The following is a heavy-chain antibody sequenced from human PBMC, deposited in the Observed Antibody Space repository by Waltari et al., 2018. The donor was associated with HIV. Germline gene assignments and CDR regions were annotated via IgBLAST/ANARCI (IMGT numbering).Heavy chain of an antibody. CDR2: IWNDGVNK. J-gene: IGHJ5*02. V-gene: IGHV3-33*01. CDR1: GFPFSTYH. Sequence: QVQLVESGGGVVQPGRSLRLSCAASGFPFSTYHLHWVRQAPGKGLEWVALIWNDGVNKYYAGSVKGRFTITRDNSQNTLHLQMNSLRAEDTAVYYCARDRSYNMTRLGWFDPWGQGTLVTVSS. D-gene: IGHD1-20*01. CDR3: ARDRSYNMTRLGWFDP.